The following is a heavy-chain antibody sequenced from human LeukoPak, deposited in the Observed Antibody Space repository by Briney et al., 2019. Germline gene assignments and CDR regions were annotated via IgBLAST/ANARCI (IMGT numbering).Heavy chain of an antibody. CDR1: GFTFSSYR. D-gene: IGHD1-26*01. CDR2: IKQDGSEK. J-gene: IGHJ4*02. V-gene: IGHV3-7*03. CDR3: ARDTRTFDY. Sequence: GGSLRLSCAASGFTFSSYRMNWVRQAPGKGLEWVANIKQDGSEKYYVDSVKGRFAISRDNAKNTLFLQMNSLRADDTAVYYCARDTRTFDYWGQGTLVTVSS.